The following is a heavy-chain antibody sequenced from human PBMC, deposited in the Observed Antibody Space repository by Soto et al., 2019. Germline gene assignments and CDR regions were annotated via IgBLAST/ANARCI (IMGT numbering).Heavy chain of an antibody. D-gene: IGHD2-15*01. J-gene: IGHJ5*02. CDR3: ARGLAQYCSGGSCYSDVWLNWFDP. V-gene: IGHV1-18*04. CDR2: ISAYNGNT. CDR1: GYTFTSYG. Sequence: ASVKVSCKASGYTFTSYGISWVRQAPGQGLEWMGWISAYNGNTNYAQKFQGRVTMTRNTSISTAYMELSSLRSEDTAVYYCARGLAQYCSGGSCYSDVWLNWFDPWGQGTLVTVSS.